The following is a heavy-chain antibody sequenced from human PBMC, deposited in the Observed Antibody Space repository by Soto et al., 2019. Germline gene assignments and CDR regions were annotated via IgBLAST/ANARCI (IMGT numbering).Heavy chain of an antibody. V-gene: IGHV3-30-3*01. CDR2: ISYDGSNK. CDR3: AREYCSRGSCYGGGFHFDY. J-gene: IGHJ4*02. D-gene: IGHD2-15*01. CDR1: GFTFSSYA. Sequence: LRLSCAASGFTFSSYAMHWVRQAPGKGLEWVAVISYDGSNKYYADSVKGRFTISRDNSKNTLYLQMNSLRAEDTAVYYCAREYCSRGSCYGGGFHFDYWGQGTLVTVSS.